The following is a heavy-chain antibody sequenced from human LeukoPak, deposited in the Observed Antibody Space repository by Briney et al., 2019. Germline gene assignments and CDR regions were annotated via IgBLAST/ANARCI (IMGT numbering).Heavy chain of an antibody. CDR1: GYTFTVYY. D-gene: IGHD6-19*01. Sequence: GASVKVSCKASGYTFTVYYMHWVRQAPGQGLEWLGWINPHSGGANYAQKFQGRVTMTRDTSISTAYMELSRLRSDDTAVYYCARGPQWRGDYYYMDVWGRGTTVTVSS. CDR3: ARGPQWRGDYYYMDV. CDR2: INPHSGGA. V-gene: IGHV1-2*02. J-gene: IGHJ6*03.